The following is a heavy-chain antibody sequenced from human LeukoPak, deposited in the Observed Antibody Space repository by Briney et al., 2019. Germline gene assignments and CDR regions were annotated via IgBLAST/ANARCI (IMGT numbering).Heavy chain of an antibody. V-gene: IGHV3-23*01. CDR2: LSGSGGTT. CDR1: GFTFSNCA. J-gene: IGHJ4*02. Sequence: GGSLRLSCAASGFTFSNCAMSWVRQAPGKGLEWVSALSGSGGTTYYADSVKGRFTISRDNSKNTLYLRMNSQRAEDTAVYYCAKSTYWSNPYYFDYWGQGTLVTVSS. CDR3: AKSTYWSNPYYFDY. D-gene: IGHD2-2*01.